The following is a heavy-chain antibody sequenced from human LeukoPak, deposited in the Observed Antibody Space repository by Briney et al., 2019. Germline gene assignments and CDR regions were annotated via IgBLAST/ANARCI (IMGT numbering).Heavy chain of an antibody. CDR1: GFTFSSYS. V-gene: IGHV3-21*01. Sequence: GGSLRRSGAASGFTFSSYSMNWVRQAPGKGLEWVSSISSSSSYIYYADSVKGRFTVSRDNAKNSLYLQMNSLRAEDTAVYYCARVLVGSSRAYYDFWSGSLGEDAFDIWGQGTMVTVSS. CDR3: ARVLVGSSRAYYDFWSGSLGEDAFDI. CDR2: ISSSSSYI. D-gene: IGHD3-3*01. J-gene: IGHJ3*02.